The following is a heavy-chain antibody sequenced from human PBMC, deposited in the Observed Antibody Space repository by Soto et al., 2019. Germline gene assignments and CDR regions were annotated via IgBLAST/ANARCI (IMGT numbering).Heavy chain of an antibody. CDR3: ARTYYDFWSGYRNAFDI. D-gene: IGHD3-3*01. V-gene: IGHV4-39*01. CDR2: IYYSGST. Sequence: QLQLQESGPGLVKPSETLSLTCTVSGGSISSSSYYWGWIRQPPGKGLEWIGSIYYSGSTYYNPSLKSRVTLSVDTSKNQFSLKLSSVTAADTAVYYCARTYYDFWSGYRNAFDIWGQGTMVTVSS. CDR1: GGSISSSSYY. J-gene: IGHJ3*02.